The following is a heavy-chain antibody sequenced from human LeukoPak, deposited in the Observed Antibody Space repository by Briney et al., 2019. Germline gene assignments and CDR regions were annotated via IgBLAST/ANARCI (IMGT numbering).Heavy chain of an antibody. D-gene: IGHD3-22*01. CDR1: GFTFSSYA. V-gene: IGHV3-64*01. Sequence: GGSLRLSCAASGFTFSSYAMHWVRQAPGKGLEYVSAISSNGGSTYYANSVKGRFTISRDNSKNTLYLQMGSLRAEDMAVYYCAKSPRHSGYYYFDHWGQGTLVTVSS. CDR3: AKSPRHSGYYYFDH. J-gene: IGHJ4*02. CDR2: ISSNGGST.